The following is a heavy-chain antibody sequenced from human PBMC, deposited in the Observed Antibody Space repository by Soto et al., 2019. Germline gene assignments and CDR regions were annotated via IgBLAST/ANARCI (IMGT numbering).Heavy chain of an antibody. CDR1: GFSLNTNGAG. Sequence: SGPTLVQPTQTLTLTCTLSGFSLNTNGAGVAWMRQSPGMALEWLALIYWDDDKRYNPSLETRLTITKATSKAQVVLTVTNVDPVDTATYFCAHRPSGSGPGVRYFHHWGPGTLVTVSS. CDR3: AHRPSGSGPGVRYFHH. V-gene: IGHV2-5*02. D-gene: IGHD6-19*01. CDR2: IYWDDDK. J-gene: IGHJ1*01.